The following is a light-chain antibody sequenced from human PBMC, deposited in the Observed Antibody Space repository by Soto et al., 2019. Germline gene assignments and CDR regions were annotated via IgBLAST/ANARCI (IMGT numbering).Light chain of an antibody. CDR1: SSDVGSYNL. J-gene: IGLJ2*01. CDR3: CSYAGSSTHVV. Sequence: QSALTQPVSVSGSPGQSITISCTGTSSDVGSYNLVSWYQQHPGKAPKLMIYEGSKRPSGVSNRFSGSKSGNTASLTISGLQAEYDADYYCCSYAGSSTHVVFSGGTKLTVL. CDR2: EGS. V-gene: IGLV2-23*01.